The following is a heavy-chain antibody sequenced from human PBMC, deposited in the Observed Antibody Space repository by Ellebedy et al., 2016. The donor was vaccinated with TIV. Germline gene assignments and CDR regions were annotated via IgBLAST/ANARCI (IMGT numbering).Heavy chain of an antibody. Sequence: AASVKVSCKASGYTFPSYGISWVRQAPGQGLDGMGWISGYNGNTNYAQKLQGRVTMTTDTSTSTAYMELRSLRSDDTAVYYGARGVDAGTDFWGQGTLVTVSS. CDR3: ARGVDAGTDF. CDR1: GYTFPSYG. D-gene: IGHD6-13*01. J-gene: IGHJ4*02. V-gene: IGHV1-18*04. CDR2: ISGYNGNT.